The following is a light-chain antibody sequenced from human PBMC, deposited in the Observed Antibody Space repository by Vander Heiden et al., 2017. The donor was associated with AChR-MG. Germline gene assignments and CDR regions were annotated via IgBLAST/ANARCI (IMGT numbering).Light chain of an antibody. CDR2: DVS. Sequence: QSALTQPASVSGSPGQSITISCTGTSSDAGGYNYVSWYQPHPGKAPKLMSYDVSNRPSGVSNRFSGPKSGNTASLTISGLQAEDEADYYCSSYTSSSTLEVFGGGTKLTVL. CDR3: SSYTSSSTLEV. V-gene: IGLV2-14*03. J-gene: IGLJ2*01. CDR1: SSDAGGYNY.